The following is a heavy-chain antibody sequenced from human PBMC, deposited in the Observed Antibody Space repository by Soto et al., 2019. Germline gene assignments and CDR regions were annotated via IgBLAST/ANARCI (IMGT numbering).Heavy chain of an antibody. J-gene: IGHJ6*02. CDR3: ARVLDLNGSGSYYCYGMDV. CDR1: GYTFTSYG. CDR2: ISAYNGNT. D-gene: IGHD3-10*01. V-gene: IGHV1-18*01. Sequence: QVQLVQSGAEVKKPGASVKVSCKASGYTFTSYGISWVRQAPGQGLEWMGWISAYNGNTNYAQKLQGRVTMTTDTATSTAYMELRSLRSDDTAVYYCARVLDLNGSGSYYCYGMDVWGQGTTVTVSS.